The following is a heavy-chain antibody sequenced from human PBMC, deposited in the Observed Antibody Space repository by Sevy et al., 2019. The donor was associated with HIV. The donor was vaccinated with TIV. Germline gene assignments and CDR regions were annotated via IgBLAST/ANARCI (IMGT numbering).Heavy chain of an antibody. V-gene: IGHV3-48*02. CDR3: ARDWVAGGAFDI. J-gene: IGHJ3*02. CDR1: GFTFSSYT. Sequence: GGSLRLSCATSGFTFSSYTMNWVRQAPGKGLEWISYISSSGTSIYYAVSVKGRFTISRDNAKDSLYLQMNSLRDEETAVYYCARDWVAGGAFDIWGQGTMVTVSS. D-gene: IGHD1-26*01. CDR2: ISSSGTSI.